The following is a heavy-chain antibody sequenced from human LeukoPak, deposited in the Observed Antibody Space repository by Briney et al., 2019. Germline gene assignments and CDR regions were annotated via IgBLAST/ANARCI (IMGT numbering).Heavy chain of an antibody. CDR1: GFTFSSYG. Sequence: GGSLRLSCAASGFTFSSYGMHWVRQAPGKGLEWVAVISYDGSNKYYADSVKGRFTISRDNAKNSLYLQMNSLRAEDTAVYYCATTLGGYGRGAFDIWGQGTMVTVSS. CDR2: ISYDGSNK. J-gene: IGHJ3*02. D-gene: IGHD2/OR15-2a*01. CDR3: ATTLGGYGRGAFDI. V-gene: IGHV3-30*03.